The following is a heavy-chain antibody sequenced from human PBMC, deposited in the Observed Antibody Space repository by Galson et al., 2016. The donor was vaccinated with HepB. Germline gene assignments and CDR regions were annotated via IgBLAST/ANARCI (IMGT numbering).Heavy chain of an antibody. CDR2: SHHSGSA. J-gene: IGHJ3*01. CDR3: ARSAGDEDAFDV. Sequence: TLSLTCVVSGASVSTHGYSWSWIRQPPGKGLECIGFSHHSGSAYYNPSLKSRVTISEDRSKNEFSLRLNAVTAADTAVYFCARSAGDEDAFDVWGQGTMVTVSS. CDR1: GASVSTHGYS. D-gene: IGHD7-27*01. V-gene: IGHV4-30-2*01.